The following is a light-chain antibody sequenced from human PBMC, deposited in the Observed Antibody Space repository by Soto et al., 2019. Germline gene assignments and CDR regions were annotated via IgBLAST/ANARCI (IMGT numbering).Light chain of an antibody. V-gene: IGKV1-9*01. CDR1: QGISSS. CDR3: QHLNGYPLA. Sequence: DIQLNQSPSFLSASVGDRVTITCRASQGISSSLAWYQQKPGKAPKLLIYAASTLQTGVPSRFSGSGSGTEFTLTISILQPEDFATYCCQHLNGYPLAFGQGTRLEIK. J-gene: IGKJ5*01. CDR2: AAS.